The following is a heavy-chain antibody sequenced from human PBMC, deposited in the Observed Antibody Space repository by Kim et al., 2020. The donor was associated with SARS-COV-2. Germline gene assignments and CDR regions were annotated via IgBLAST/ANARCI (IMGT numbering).Heavy chain of an antibody. CDR2: IYYSGST. CDR3: AGGVGYSSSPIDY. J-gene: IGHJ4*02. CDR1: GGSISSYY. V-gene: IGHV4-59*01. Sequence: SETLSLTCTVSGGSISSYYWSWIRQPPGKGLEWIGYIYYSGSTNYNPSLKSRVTISVDTSKNQFSLKLSSVTAADTAVYYCAGGVGYSSSPIDYWGQGTLVTVSS. D-gene: IGHD6-13*01.